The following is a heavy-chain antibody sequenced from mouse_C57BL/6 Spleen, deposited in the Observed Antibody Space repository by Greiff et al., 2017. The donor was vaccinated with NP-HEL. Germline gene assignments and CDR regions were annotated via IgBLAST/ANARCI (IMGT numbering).Heavy chain of an antibody. J-gene: IGHJ4*01. CDR3: AKKGTDYGKNAMDY. D-gene: IGHD2-1*01. CDR2: IWRGGST. CDR1: GFSLTSYG. Sequence: VMLVESGPGLVQPSQSLSITCTVSGFSLTSYGVHWVRQSPGKGLEWLGVIWRGGSTDYNAAFMSRLSITKDNSKSQVFFKMNSLQADDTAIYYCAKKGTDYGKNAMDYWGQGTSVTVSS. V-gene: IGHV2-5*01.